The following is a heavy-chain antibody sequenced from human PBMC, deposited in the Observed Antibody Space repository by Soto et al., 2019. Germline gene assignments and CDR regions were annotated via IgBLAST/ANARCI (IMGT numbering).Heavy chain of an antibody. V-gene: IGHV4-4*02. CDR1: GDSFTSSNW. J-gene: IGHJ4*02. Sequence: QVQLQESGPGLVKPSGTLSLTCAVSGDSFTSSNWWTWVRQPPGKGLEWIGDILHTGHTDYSPPLKSRVTISVDTSNRQFSLSLTSVTAADTAVYYCARSPRRVDGKWFLDYWGQGTLVTVSS. CDR2: ILHTGHT. CDR3: ARSPRRVDGKWFLDY. D-gene: IGHD3-22*01.